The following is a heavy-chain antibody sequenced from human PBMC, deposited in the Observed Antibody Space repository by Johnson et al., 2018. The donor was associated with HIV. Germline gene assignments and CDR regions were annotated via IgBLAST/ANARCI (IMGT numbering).Heavy chain of an antibody. Sequence: MQLVESGGGLVQPGGSLRLSCAASGFTFRNHDMHWVRQATGKGLEWVSAIGPTGDTYYPGSVKGRFTISRENAKNSLYLQMNSLRAGDTAVYYCARGLIAVAGFDAFDIWGQGTMVTVSS. V-gene: IGHV3-13*01. D-gene: IGHD6-19*01. J-gene: IGHJ3*02. CDR1: GFTFRNHD. CDR3: ARGLIAVAGFDAFDI. CDR2: IGPTGDT.